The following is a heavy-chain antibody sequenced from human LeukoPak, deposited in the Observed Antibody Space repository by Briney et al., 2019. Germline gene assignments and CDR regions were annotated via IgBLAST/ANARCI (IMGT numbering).Heavy chain of an antibody. J-gene: IGHJ4*02. D-gene: IGHD3-10*01. CDR2: ISYDGSNK. Sequence: GGSLRLSCAASGFTFSSYGMHWVRQAPGKWLEWVAVISYDGSNKYYADSVKGRYTISRDNSKNTLYLRMNSLRAEDTAVYYCATDLGDYYGSGSSPDYWGQGTLVTVSS. CDR1: GFTFSSYG. CDR3: ATDLGDYYGSGSSPDY. V-gene: IGHV3-33*01.